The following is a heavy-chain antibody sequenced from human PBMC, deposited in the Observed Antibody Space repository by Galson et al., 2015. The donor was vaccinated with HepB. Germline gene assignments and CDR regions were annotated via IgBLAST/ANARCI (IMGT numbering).Heavy chain of an antibody. J-gene: IGHJ3*02. CDR1: GFTFNNYG. CDR3: AKATYGDYGAGFDI. V-gene: IGHV3-30*18. D-gene: IGHD4-17*01. CDR2: ISHDGSNK. Sequence: SLRLSCAASGFTFNNYGMHWVRQAPGKGLEWVAVISHDGSNKYYAESVKGRFTISRDNPKNTLYLQMDSLRADDTAMYYCAKATYGDYGAGFDIWGQGKMVTVSS.